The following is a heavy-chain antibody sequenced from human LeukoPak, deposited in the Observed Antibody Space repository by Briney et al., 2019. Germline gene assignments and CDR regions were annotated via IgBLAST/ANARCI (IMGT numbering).Heavy chain of an antibody. D-gene: IGHD3-3*01. CDR2: ISGSGGST. CDR3: AIPYYDFWSGYYTSYYYGMDV. J-gene: IGHJ6*02. Sequence: GGSLRLSCAASGFTFSSYAMRWVRQAPGKGLEWVSAISGSGGSTYYADCVKGRFTISRDNSKNTLCLQMDSLRAEDTAVYYCAIPYYDFWSGYYTSYYYGMDVWGQGTTVTVSS. V-gene: IGHV3-23*01. CDR1: GFTFSSYA.